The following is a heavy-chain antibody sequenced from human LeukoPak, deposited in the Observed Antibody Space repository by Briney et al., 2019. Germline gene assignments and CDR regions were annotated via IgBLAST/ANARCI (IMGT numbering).Heavy chain of an antibody. CDR1: GGSISSSSYY. J-gene: IGHJ4*02. D-gene: IGHD6-19*01. Sequence: PSETLSLTCTVSGGSISSSSYYWGWIRQPPGKGLEWIGSIYYSGSTYYNPSLKSRVTISVDTSKNQFSLKLSSVTAADTAVYYCARYGIAGAYYFDYWGQGTLVTVSS. CDR2: IYYSGST. V-gene: IGHV4-39*07. CDR3: ARYGIAGAYYFDY.